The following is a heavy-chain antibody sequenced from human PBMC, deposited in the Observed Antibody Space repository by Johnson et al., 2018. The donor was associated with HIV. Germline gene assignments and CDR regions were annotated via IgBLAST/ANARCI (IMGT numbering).Heavy chain of an antibody. CDR2: IYSDGSDT. D-gene: IGHD3-22*01. V-gene: IGHV3-74*03. CDR3: ARGGARSSGYYSAFDI. J-gene: IGHJ3*02. Sequence: EVQLVESGGGLVQPGGSLRLYCAASGFTFSSYAMSWVRQAPGKGLVWVARIYSDGSDTAYADSVKGRFTISRDNAKKTLYLQMNSLRAEDTAVYYCARGGARSSGYYSAFDIWGQGTTVTVSS. CDR1: GFTFSSYA.